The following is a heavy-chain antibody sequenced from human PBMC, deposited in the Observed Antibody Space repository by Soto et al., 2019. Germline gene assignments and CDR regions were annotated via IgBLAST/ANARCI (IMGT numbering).Heavy chain of an antibody. V-gene: IGHV4-59*01. J-gene: IGHJ3*02. CDR3: AVTRGGAHPHDI. CDR2: IYYTGST. D-gene: IGHD2-21*02. Sequence: SETLSLTCNSSGGPLSSFYYSWIRQAPGKGLEWIGYIYYTGSTNYNPSHKSRVTMSVDTSKNQFSLKLTSVTAADTAVYFCAVTRGGAHPHDIWGQGTMVTVSS. CDR1: GGPLSSFY.